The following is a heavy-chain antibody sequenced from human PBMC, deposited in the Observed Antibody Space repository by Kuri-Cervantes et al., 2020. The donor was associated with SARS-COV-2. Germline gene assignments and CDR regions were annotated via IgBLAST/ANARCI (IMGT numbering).Heavy chain of an antibody. CDR2: ISSSSSTI. CDR1: GFTFGSYS. J-gene: IGHJ6*02. CDR3: ARDYGESYYYYYGMDV. Sequence: GGSLRLSCAASGFTFGSYSMNWVRQAPGKGLEWVSYISSSSSTIYYADSVKGRFTISRDNAKNSLYLQMNSLRDEDTAVYYCARDYGESYYYYYGMDVWGQGTTVTVSS. D-gene: IGHD4-17*01. V-gene: IGHV3-48*02.